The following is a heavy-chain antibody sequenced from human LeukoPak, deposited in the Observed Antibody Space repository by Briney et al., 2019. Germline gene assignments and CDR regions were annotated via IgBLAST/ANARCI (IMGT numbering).Heavy chain of an antibody. J-gene: IGHJ4*02. V-gene: IGHV3-53*01. CDR1: GFTVSSNS. CDR2: IYSGGNT. D-gene: IGHD2-15*01. Sequence: TGGSLRLSCTVSGFTVSSNSMSWVRQAPGKGLEWVSFIYSGGNTHYSDSVKGRFTISRDNSKNTLYLQMNSLRAEDAAVYYCARAPVTSCRGAFCYPFDYWGPGILVTVSS. CDR3: ARAPVTSCRGAFCYPFDY.